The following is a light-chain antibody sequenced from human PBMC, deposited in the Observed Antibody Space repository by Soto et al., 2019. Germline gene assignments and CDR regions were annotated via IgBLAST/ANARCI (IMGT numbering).Light chain of an antibody. J-gene: IGLJ1*01. CDR3: WSYAGSSTYV. Sequence: ALTQPPSVSGSPGQSITISCTGTSSDVGSYNFVSWYQQHPGKAPKLIIYEGTNRPSGISNRFSGSKSGNTASLTISGLQAEDEADYYCWSYAGSSTYVFGSGTKVTVL. CDR2: EGT. CDR1: SSDVGSYNF. V-gene: IGLV2-23*01.